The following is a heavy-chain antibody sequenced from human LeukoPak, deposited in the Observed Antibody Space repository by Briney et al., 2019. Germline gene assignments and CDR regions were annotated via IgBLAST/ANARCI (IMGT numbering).Heavy chain of an antibody. V-gene: IGHV4-38-2*02. D-gene: IGHD5-18*01. Sequence: SETLSLTCSVSGYSITSGYYWGWVRQPPGKGLEWIGTFFPGETPSYNPSLKSRVTISVDTSKNQFSLKLSSVTAADTAVYYCARVDTAMVNPTYFDYWGQGTLVTVSS. J-gene: IGHJ4*02. CDR3: ARVDTAMVNPTYFDY. CDR2: FFPGETP. CDR1: GYSITSGYY.